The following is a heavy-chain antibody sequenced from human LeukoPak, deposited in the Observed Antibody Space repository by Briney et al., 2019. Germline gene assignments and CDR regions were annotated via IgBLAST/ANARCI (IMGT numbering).Heavy chain of an antibody. D-gene: IGHD3-10*01. CDR2: ISAYNGNT. J-gene: IGHJ2*01. V-gene: IGHV1-18*01. CDR1: GYTFTSYG. CDR3: ARDSRVVRGVISSSLIWYFDL. Sequence: GASVKVSCKASGYTFTSYGISWVRQAPGQGLEWMEWISAYNGNTNYAQKLQGRVTMTTDTSTSTAYIELRSLRSDGTAVYYCARDSRVVRGVISSSLIWYFDLWGRGTLVTVSS.